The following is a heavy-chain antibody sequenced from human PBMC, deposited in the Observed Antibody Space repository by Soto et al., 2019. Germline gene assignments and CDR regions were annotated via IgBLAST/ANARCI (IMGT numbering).Heavy chain of an antibody. CDR2: ISAYNGNT. V-gene: IGHV1-18*01. D-gene: IGHD4-17*01. J-gene: IGHJ4*02. CDR3: AISLQTTVVTLDY. Sequence: QVQLVQSGAEVKKPGASVKVSCKASGYTFTSYGISWVRQAPGQGLEWMGWISAYNGNTNYAQKLQGRVTMTTDPSTSTAYMELRSLRSADTAVYYCAISLQTTVVTLDYWGQGTLVTVSS. CDR1: GYTFTSYG.